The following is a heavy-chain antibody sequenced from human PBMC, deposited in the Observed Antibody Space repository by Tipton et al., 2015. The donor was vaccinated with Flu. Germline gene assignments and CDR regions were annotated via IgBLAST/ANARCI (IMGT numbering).Heavy chain of an antibody. CDR3: ARRDYSNYVSEPKNWFHP. V-gene: IGHV4-4*07. CDR1: GDSISSYF. CDR2: FHTSENS. J-gene: IGHJ5*02. D-gene: IGHD4-11*01. Sequence: TLSLTCTVTGDSISSYFWTWIRQPAGKRLEWIGRFHTSENSNYNPSLKSRVTMSVDTSKNQFSLKLSSVIAADTAVYYCARRDYSNYVSEPKNWFHPWGQGTLVTVSS.